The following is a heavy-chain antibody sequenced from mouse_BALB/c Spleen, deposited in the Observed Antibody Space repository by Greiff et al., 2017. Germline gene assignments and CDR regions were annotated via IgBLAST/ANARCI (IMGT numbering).Heavy chain of an antibody. CDR2: ILPGSGST. Sequence: VQLVESGAELMKPGASVKISCKATGYTFSSYWIEWVKQRPGHGLEWIGEILPGSGSTNYNEKFKGKATFTADTSSNTAYMQLSSLTSEDSAVYYCARRGVRWYFDVWGAGTTVTVSS. CDR3: ARRGVRWYFDV. V-gene: IGHV1-9*01. J-gene: IGHJ1*01. D-gene: IGHD2-14*01. CDR1: GYTFSSYW.